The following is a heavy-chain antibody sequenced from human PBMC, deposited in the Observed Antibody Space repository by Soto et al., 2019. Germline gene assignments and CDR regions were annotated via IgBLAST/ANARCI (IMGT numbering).Heavy chain of an antibody. V-gene: IGHV4-59*01. CDR2: IYYSGST. CDR3: ARDHGVYYGSGRGGAFDI. D-gene: IGHD3-10*01. Sequence: SDTLSLTSTVPGGSISSYYCTWILQPLGKGLEWIGYIYYSGSTNYNPSLKSRVTISVDTSKNQFSLKLSSVTAADTAVYYCARDHGVYYGSGRGGAFDIWGQGTMVT. CDR1: GGSISSYY. J-gene: IGHJ3*02.